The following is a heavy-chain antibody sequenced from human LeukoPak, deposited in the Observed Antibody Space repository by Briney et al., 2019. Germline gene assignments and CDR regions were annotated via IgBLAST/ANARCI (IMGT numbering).Heavy chain of an antibody. CDR2: INPNSGGT. Sequence: PGASVKVSCKASGYTFSGQYMHWIRQAPGQGLEYMGWINPNSGGTNYAQKLQGRVTMTTDTSTSTAYMELRSLRSDDTAVYYCARVGLGYCSGGSCYSGFDYWGQGTLVTVSS. CDR3: ARVGLGYCSGGSCYSGFDY. D-gene: IGHD2-15*01. V-gene: IGHV1-2*02. J-gene: IGHJ4*02. CDR1: GYTFSGQY.